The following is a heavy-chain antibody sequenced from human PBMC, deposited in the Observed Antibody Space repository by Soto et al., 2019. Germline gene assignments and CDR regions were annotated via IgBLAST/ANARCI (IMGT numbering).Heavy chain of an antibody. CDR3: AKDLWKYRSPTPGFDY. J-gene: IGHJ4*02. CDR1: GFTFSSYS. CDR2: ISSSSSYI. Sequence: GGSLRLACAASGFTFSSYSLNWVRQAPGKGLEWVSSISSSSSYIYYADSARGRFTISRDNAKNSLYLQMNSLRAEDTAVYYCAKDLWKYRSPTPGFDYRGQGTLVTVS. D-gene: IGHD6-6*01. V-gene: IGHV3-21*01.